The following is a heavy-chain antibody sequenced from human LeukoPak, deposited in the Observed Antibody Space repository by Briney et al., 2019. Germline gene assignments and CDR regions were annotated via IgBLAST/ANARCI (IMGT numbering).Heavy chain of an antibody. CDR1: GGSISSSNYY. D-gene: IGHD3-10*01. CDR2: INHSGST. Sequence: SETLSLTCTVSGGSISSSNYYWGWIRQPPGKGLEWIGEINHSGSTNYNPSLKSRVTISVDTSKNQFSLKLSSVTAADTAVYYCARVRKVAMVRGAHRYYMDVWGKGTTVTVSS. CDR3: ARVRKVAMVRGAHRYYMDV. J-gene: IGHJ6*03. V-gene: IGHV4-39*07.